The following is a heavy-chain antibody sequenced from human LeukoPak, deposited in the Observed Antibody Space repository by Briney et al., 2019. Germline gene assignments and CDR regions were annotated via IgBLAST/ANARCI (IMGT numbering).Heavy chain of an antibody. V-gene: IGHV3-7*01. CDR1: GFTFSSCW. CDR3: AREGSVARFDY. D-gene: IGHD6-19*01. Sequence: GGSLRLSCAASGFTFSSCWMNWVRQAPGKGLEWVANIKQDGSEKYYVDSVKGRFTLSRDNAKNSLYLQMNSLRAEDTAVYYCAREGSVARFDYWGQGTLVTVSS. CDR2: IKQDGSEK. J-gene: IGHJ4*02.